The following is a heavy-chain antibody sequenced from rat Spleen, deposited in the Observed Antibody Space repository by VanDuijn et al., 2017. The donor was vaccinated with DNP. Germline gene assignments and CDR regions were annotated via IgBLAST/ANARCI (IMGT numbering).Heavy chain of an antibody. CDR1: GFTFSDYY. CDR3: AREGDYYDGYGDALDA. Sequence: EVQLVESGGGLVQPGESLKLSCAASGFTFSDYYMAWVRQAPTKGLEWVATIIHDGSRTYYGDSVKGRFTISRDDAKDTLYLQMNSLRSEDTATYYCAREGDYYDGYGDALDAWGQGTSVTVAS. CDR2: IIHDGSRT. J-gene: IGHJ4*01. V-gene: IGHV5-7*01. D-gene: IGHD1-12*03.